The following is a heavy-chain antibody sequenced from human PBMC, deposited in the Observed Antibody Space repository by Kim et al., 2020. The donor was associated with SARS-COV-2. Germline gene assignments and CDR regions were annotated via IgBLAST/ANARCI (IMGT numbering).Heavy chain of an antibody. CDR3: TSWGRWFDP. V-gene: IGHV1-46*01. J-gene: IGHJ5*02. CDR2: INPDDGKT. D-gene: IGHD3-16*01. Sequence: ASVKVSCKTSGYNFRNFYMHWVRQAPGQGLQWLGLINPDDGKTRSAQKFQGRLTLTRDTSTSTLFMELSSLRSEDTDVYYCTSWGRWFDPWGQGTLVTVSS. CDR1: GYNFRNFY.